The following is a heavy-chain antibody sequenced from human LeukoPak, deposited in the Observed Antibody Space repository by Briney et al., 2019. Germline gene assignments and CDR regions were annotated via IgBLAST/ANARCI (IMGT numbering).Heavy chain of an antibody. CDR2: ISSSGSTI. V-gene: IGHV3-48*04. D-gene: IGHD2-2*01. CDR3: ARGFNYAFDY. CDR1: GFTFSTYS. J-gene: IGHJ4*02. Sequence: GGSLRLSCAASGFTFSTYSMNWVRQAPGKGLEWVSYISSSGSTIHYADSVKGRFTISRDNAKNSLYLQMNSLRADDTATYYCARGFNYAFDYWGQGTLVTVSS.